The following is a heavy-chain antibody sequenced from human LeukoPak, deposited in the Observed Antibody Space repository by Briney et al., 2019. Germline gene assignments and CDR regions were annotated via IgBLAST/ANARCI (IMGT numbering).Heavy chain of an antibody. J-gene: IGHJ4*02. CDR1: GYPISSGYH. D-gene: IGHD7-27*01. CDR2: VYRSGST. V-gene: IGHV4-38-2*02. CDR3: ARENWVFDY. Sequence: PSETLSLTCVVSGYPISSGYHWGWIRQPPGAGLEWIGSVYRSGSTYYNSSLKSRVTISVDTSKNQISLKVRSVTAADTAVYYCARENWVFDYWGQGILVTVSS.